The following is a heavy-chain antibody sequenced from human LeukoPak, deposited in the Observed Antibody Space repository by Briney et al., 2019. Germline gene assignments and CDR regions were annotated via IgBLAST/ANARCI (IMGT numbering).Heavy chain of an antibody. CDR3: ARDRCSSTSCYMRDAFDI. CDR1: GFTFSSYS. J-gene: IGHJ3*02. D-gene: IGHD2-2*02. Sequence: GGSLRLSCAASGFTFSSYSMNWVRRAPRKGLEWVSSISSSSSYIYYADSVKGRFTISRDNAKNSLYLQMNSLRAEDTAVYYCARDRCSSTSCYMRDAFDIWGQGTMVTVSS. V-gene: IGHV3-21*01. CDR2: ISSSSSYI.